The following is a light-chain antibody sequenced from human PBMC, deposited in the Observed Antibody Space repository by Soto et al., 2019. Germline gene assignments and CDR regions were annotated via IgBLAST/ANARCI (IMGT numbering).Light chain of an antibody. CDR2: DVT. Sequence: SAPTQPAPLSWSPGPTITLSLTGTNSDFGGYNYVSWYQQQPGKAPKLMIYDVTNRPSGVSNRFSGSKSGNTASLTISGLQAEDEADYYCSSYTGSNTLEVFGTGTKVTVL. CDR3: SSYTGSNTLEV. J-gene: IGLJ1*01. CDR1: NSDFGGYNY. V-gene: IGLV2-14*03.